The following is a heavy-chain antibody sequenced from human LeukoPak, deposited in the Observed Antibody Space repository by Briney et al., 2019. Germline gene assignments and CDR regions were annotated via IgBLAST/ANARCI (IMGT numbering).Heavy chain of an antibody. J-gene: IGHJ4*02. CDR2: IHYSGST. CDR3: ARVRDRSSYFYDLDY. V-gene: IGHV4-59*11. D-gene: IGHD3-22*01. CDR1: GGSISGHY. Sequence: SETLSLTCTVSGGSISGHYWSWIRQPPGKGLEWIGCIHYSGSTNYNPSLKSRVTISVDTSKNQFSLKLSSVTAADTAVYYCARVRDRSSYFYDLDYWGQGTLVTVSS.